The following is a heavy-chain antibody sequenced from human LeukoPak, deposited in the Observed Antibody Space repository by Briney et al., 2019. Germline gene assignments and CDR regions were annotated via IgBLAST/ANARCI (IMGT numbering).Heavy chain of an antibody. CDR3: ARAPRVAGTYYYYFDY. V-gene: IGHV1-2*02. Sequence: ASVKVSCKASGYTFTGYYMHWVRQAPGQGLEWMGWINPNSGGTNYAQKFQGRVTMTRDTSISTAYMELSRLRSDDTAVYYCARAPRVAGTYYYYFDYWGQGTLVTVSS. J-gene: IGHJ4*02. D-gene: IGHD6-19*01. CDR1: GYTFTGYY. CDR2: INPNSGGT.